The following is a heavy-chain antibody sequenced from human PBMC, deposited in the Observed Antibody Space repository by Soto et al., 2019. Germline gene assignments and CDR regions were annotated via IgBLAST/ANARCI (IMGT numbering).Heavy chain of an antibody. D-gene: IGHD1-26*01. CDR2: IYYSGST. CDR1: GGSISSSSYY. V-gene: IGHV4-39*01. J-gene: IGHJ2*01. Sequence: QLQLQESGPGLVKPSETLSLTCTVSGGSISSSSYYWGWIRQPPGKGLEWIGSIYYSGSTYYNPSLKSRVTISVDTSKNQFSLKLSSVTAADTAVYYCARLINPGPPTTPDWYFDLWGRGTLVTVSS. CDR3: ARLINPGPPTTPDWYFDL.